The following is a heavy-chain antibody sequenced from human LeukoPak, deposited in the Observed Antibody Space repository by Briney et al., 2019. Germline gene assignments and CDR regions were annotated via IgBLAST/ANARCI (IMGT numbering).Heavy chain of an antibody. J-gene: IGHJ4*02. CDR3: AKDAPYYDFWSGYLY. Sequence: QTGGSLRLSCAASGFTFSSYAMSWVRQAPGKGLEWVSAISGSGGSTYYADSVKGRFTISRDNTKNTLYLQRNSLRAEDTAVYYCAKDAPYYDFWSGYLYWGQGTLVTVSS. D-gene: IGHD3-3*01. V-gene: IGHV3-23*01. CDR2: ISGSGGST. CDR1: GFTFSSYA.